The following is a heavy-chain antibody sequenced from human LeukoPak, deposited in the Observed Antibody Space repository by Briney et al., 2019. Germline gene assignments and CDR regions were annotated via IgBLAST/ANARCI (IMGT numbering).Heavy chain of an antibody. CDR3: AIEGYSPYSAEYFQH. CDR2: INHSGST. D-gene: IGHD6-13*01. V-gene: IGHV4-34*01. J-gene: IGHJ1*01. Sequence: PSETLSLTCAVYGGAFSGYYWSWGRQPPGKGLEWSGEINHSGSTNYNPSLKSRVTISVDTSKNQFSLKLSSVTAADAAVYYCAIEGYSPYSAEYFQHWGQGTLVTVSS. CDR1: GGAFSGYY.